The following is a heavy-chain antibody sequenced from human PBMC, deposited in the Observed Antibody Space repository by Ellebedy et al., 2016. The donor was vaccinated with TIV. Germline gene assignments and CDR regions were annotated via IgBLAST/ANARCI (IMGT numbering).Heavy chain of an antibody. CDR3: ARAFNSNPGLSGMDV. CDR1: GGTFSSYA. J-gene: IGHJ6*02. V-gene: IGHV1-69*04. D-gene: IGHD4-11*01. CDR2: IIPILGIA. Sequence: AASVKVSCKASGGTFSSYAISWVRQAPGQGLEWMGRIIPILGIASYAQKFQGRVTMTRDTSTSTVYMELSSLRSEDTAVYYCARAFNSNPGLSGMDVWGQGTTVTVSS.